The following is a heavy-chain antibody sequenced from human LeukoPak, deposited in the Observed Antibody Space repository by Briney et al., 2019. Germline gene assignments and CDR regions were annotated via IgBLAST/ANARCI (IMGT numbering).Heavy chain of an antibody. D-gene: IGHD3-10*01. V-gene: IGHV4-4*02. CDR2: SYHSGST. J-gene: IGHJ4*02. CDR1: GGSISSSNW. CDR3: ARGDDLGALGY. Sequence: SETLSLTCAVSGGSISSSNWWSWVRQPPGKGLEWIGESYHSGSTNYNPSLKSRVTISVDTSKNQFSLKLSSVTAADTAVYYCARGDDLGALGYWGQGTLVTVSS.